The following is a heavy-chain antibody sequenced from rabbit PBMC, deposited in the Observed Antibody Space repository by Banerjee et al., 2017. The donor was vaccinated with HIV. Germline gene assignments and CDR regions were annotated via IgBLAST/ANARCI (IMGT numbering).Heavy chain of an antibody. Sequence: QEQLVESGGGLVQPEGSLTLTCTASGFSFSTSYYMCWVRQAPGKGLEWIGCIHTGSGSKWYASWAKGRFTISKASSTTVTLQMTSLTAADTATYFCARDPSSNSDVPSLWGPGTLVTVS. D-gene: IGHD1-1*01. CDR2: IHTGSGSK. J-gene: IGHJ4*01. V-gene: IGHV1S45*01. CDR3: ARDPSSNSDVPSL. CDR1: GFSFSTSYY.